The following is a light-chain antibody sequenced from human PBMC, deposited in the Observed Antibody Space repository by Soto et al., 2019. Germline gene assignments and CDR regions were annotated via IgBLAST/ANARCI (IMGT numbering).Light chain of an antibody. V-gene: IGKV1-39*01. Sequence: DIQLTQSPSFLSASVGDRVTITCRASQGVGSWLAWYQQKPGKAPKLLIYAASSLQSGVPSRFSGSGSGTDFTLTISRLQPEDFATYYCQQSYSTLYTFGQGTRLEIK. CDR2: AAS. CDR3: QQSYSTLYT. J-gene: IGKJ5*01. CDR1: QGVGSW.